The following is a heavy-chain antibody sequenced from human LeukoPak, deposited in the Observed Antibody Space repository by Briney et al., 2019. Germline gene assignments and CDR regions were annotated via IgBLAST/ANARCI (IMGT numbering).Heavy chain of an antibody. CDR1: GFSFSSYY. Sequence: GGSLRLSCASSGFSFSSYYMSWVRQAPGKGLEWVSAMSSSDGGRYYAASVRGRFTISRDNSRSTLYLQMNSLRAEDAAVYYCAKAPVTSCRGAFCYPFDYWGQGTLVTVSS. CDR2: MSSSDGGR. CDR3: AKAPVTSCRGAFCYPFDY. J-gene: IGHJ4*02. D-gene: IGHD2-15*01. V-gene: IGHV3-23*01.